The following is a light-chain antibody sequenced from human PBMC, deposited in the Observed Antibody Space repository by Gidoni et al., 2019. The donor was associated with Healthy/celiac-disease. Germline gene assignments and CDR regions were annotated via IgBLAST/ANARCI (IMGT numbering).Light chain of an antibody. CDR2: GAS. CDR1: QSVSSSY. J-gene: IGKJ5*01. V-gene: IGKV3-20*01. Sequence: IVLPQSPGTLSLSPGERATLSCRASQSVSSSYLAWYQQKPGQAPRLLIYGASSRATGIPDRFSGSGSGTDFTLTISRLEPEDFAVYYCQQYGSSRITFGQGTRLEIK. CDR3: QQYGSSRIT.